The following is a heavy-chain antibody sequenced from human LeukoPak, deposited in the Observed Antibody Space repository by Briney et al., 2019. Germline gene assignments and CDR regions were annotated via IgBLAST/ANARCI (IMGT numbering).Heavy chain of an antibody. CDR1: GFTFSSYA. CDR2: ISGSGGST. V-gene: IGHV3-23*01. CDR3: AKGRQQLTYYYYYMDV. Sequence: GGSLRLSCAASGFTFSSYAMSWVRQAPGKGLEWVSGISGSGGSTYYTDSVKGRFTISRDNSKNTLYLQMNSLRDEDTAVYYCAKGRQQLTYYYYYMDVWGKGTTVTVSS. D-gene: IGHD6-13*01. J-gene: IGHJ6*03.